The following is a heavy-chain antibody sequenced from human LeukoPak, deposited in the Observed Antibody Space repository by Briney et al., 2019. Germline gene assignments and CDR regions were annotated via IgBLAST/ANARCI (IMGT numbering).Heavy chain of an antibody. J-gene: IGHJ4*02. CDR3: ARHLASALVGATNFDY. CDR1: GYSFTSYW. Sequence: RGESLKISCKGSGYSFTSYWIGWVRQMPGKGLEWMGIIYPGDSDTRYSPSFQGQVTISADKSISTAYLQWSSLKASDTAMYYCARHLASALVGATNFDYWGQGTLVTVSS. V-gene: IGHV5-51*01. CDR2: IYPGDSDT. D-gene: IGHD1-26*01.